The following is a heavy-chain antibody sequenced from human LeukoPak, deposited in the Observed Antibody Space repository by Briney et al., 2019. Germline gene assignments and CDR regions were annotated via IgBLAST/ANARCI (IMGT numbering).Heavy chain of an antibody. V-gene: IGHV1-2*02. J-gene: IGHJ4*02. CDR2: INPDSGGT. CDR3: ARVASAVYSDY. CDR1: GYTFTGYY. Sequence: ASVKVSCKASGYTFTGYYIHWMRQAPGQGLEWMGWINPDSGGTNYAQNFQGRVTMTRDTSISTAYMELNRLRSDDTAVYYCARVASAVYSDYWGQGTLVTVSS.